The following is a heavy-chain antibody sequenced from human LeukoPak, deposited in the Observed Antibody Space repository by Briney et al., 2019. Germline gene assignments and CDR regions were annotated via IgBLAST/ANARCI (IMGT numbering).Heavy chain of an antibody. CDR1: GGSISSSNW. D-gene: IGHD6-13*01. CDR2: IYHSGST. CDR3: ARDRPGIAAAGGVD. V-gene: IGHV4-4*02. J-gene: IGHJ4*02. Sequence: SGTLSLTCAVSGGSISSSNWWSWVRQPPGKGLEWIGEIYHSGSTNYNPSLKSRVTISVDKSKNQFSLKLSSVTAADTAVYYCARDRPGIAAAGGVDWGQGTLVTVSS.